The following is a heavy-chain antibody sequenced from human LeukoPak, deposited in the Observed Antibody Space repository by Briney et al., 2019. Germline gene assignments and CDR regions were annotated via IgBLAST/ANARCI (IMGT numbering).Heavy chain of an antibody. CDR3: ARDGYNLWLGTP. Sequence: GASVKVSCKAFGYTFTGYYMHWVRQAPGQGLEWMGWINPNSGGTNYAQKFQGRVTMTRDTSISTAYMELSSLRSEDTAVYYCARDGYNLWLGTPWGQGTLVTVSS. J-gene: IGHJ5*02. CDR1: GYTFTGYY. V-gene: IGHV1-2*02. CDR2: INPNSGGT. D-gene: IGHD5-24*01.